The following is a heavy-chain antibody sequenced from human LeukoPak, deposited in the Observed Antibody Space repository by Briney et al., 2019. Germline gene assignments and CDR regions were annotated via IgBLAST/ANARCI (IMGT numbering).Heavy chain of an antibody. J-gene: IGHJ6*03. CDR1: GGTFRSYA. CDR3: ARDYSSPIYYYYYYYMDV. D-gene: IGHD6-13*01. V-gene: IGHV1-69*01. Sequence: SVKVPCKASGGTFRSYAISWVRQAPGQGFEGMGGFIPIFGTANNEQKFQGRVTMTADESTSTAYMELSSLRSEDTGLYYCARDYSSPIYYYYYYYMDVWGKGTTVTVSS. CDR2: FIPIFGTA.